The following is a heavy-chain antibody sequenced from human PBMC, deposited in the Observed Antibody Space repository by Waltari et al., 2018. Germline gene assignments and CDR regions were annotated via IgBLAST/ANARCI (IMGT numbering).Heavy chain of an antibody. V-gene: IGHV4-34*01. CDR1: GGSFCGYY. D-gene: IGHD7-27*01. Sequence: QVQLQQWGAGLLKPSETLSLPCAVYGGSFCGYYWSWTRQPPGKGLECIGEINHSGSTNYNPSLKSRVTISVDTSKNQFSLKLSSVTAADTAVYYCARGQLGIDAFDIWGQGTMVTVSS. CDR3: ARGQLGIDAFDI. J-gene: IGHJ3*02. CDR2: INHSGST.